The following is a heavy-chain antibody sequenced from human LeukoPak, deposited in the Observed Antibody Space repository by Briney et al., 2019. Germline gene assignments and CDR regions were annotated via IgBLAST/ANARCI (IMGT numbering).Heavy chain of an antibody. D-gene: IGHD6-19*01. V-gene: IGHV3-23*01. CDR2: IRGDGATK. Sequence: GGSLRLSCAASGFTFSTYAMTWVRQAPGKGLEWVSAIRGDGATKFYADSVKGRFTISRDNSKNTLYLQMNSLRAEDTAVYYCARRQSSGWYWFDPWGQGTLVTVSS. CDR1: GFTFSTYA. J-gene: IGHJ5*02. CDR3: ARRQSSGWYWFDP.